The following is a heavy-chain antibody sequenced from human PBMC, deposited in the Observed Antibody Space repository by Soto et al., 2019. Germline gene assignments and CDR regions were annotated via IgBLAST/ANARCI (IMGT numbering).Heavy chain of an antibody. CDR3: ARENLTMVRGVRREYYYYGMDV. CDR2: IKPSGGST. CDR1: GYTFTSYY. D-gene: IGHD3-10*01. Sequence: GASVKVSCKASGYTFTSYYMHWVRQAPGQGLEWKGKIKPSGGSTSYAQKFQGRVTMTRDTSTSTVYMDLSSLRSEDTAVYYCARENLTMVRGVRREYYYYGMDVWGQGTTVTVSS. V-gene: IGHV1-46*01. J-gene: IGHJ6*02.